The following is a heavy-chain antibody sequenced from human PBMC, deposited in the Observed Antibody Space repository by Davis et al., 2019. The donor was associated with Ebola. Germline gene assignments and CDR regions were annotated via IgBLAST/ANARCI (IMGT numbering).Heavy chain of an antibody. D-gene: IGHD2-2*01. CDR3: ARDQCSSTSCPYYYYYGMDV. Sequence: PGGSLRLSCAASGFTFSSYAMHWVRQAPGKGLEWVAVISYDGSNKYYADSVKGRFTISRDNSKNTLYLQMNSLRAEDTAVYYCARDQCSSTSCPYYYYYGMDVWGKGTTVTVSS. J-gene: IGHJ6*04. CDR1: GFTFSSYA. CDR2: ISYDGSNK. V-gene: IGHV3-30-3*01.